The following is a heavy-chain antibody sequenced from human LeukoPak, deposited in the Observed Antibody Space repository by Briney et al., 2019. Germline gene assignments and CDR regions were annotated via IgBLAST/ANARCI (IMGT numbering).Heavy chain of an antibody. J-gene: IGHJ6*03. D-gene: IGHD3-10*01. CDR1: GFTFSSSA. V-gene: IGHV3-23*01. Sequence: GGSLRLSCAASGFTFSSSAMNWVRQAPGKGLEWVSAISGSGGSTYYADSVKGRFTISRDNSRNTLYLQMNSLRAEDTAVYYCARGGGGSGPRYYYMDVWGKGTTVTVSS. CDR2: ISGSGGST. CDR3: ARGGGGSGPRYYYMDV.